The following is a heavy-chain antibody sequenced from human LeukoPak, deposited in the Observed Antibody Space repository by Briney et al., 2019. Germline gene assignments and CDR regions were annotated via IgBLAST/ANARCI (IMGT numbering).Heavy chain of an antibody. CDR2: ISSSGTTM. V-gene: IGHV3-11*04. CDR1: GFTFSDYY. CDR3: ARDPVTDLGLGDP. Sequence: GGSLRLSCAASGFTFSDYYMSWIRQAPGKGLEWISYISSSGTTMYYADSVKGRFTIFRDNAKNSLYLQMSSLRAEDTAVYYCARDPVTDLGLGDPWGQGTLVTVSS. D-gene: IGHD3-10*01. J-gene: IGHJ5*02.